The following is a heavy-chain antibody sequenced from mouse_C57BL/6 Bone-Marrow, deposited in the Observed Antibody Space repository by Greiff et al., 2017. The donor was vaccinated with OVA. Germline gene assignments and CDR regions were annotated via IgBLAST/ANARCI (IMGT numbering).Heavy chain of an antibody. J-gene: IGHJ3*01. Sequence: QVQLKQPGAELVKPGASVKLSCKASGYTFTNYCMPWVKQSPGQGLEWIGMINPNSGSTNYNEKFKSKVILTVDKSPSTAYMQLSSLTSEDSAAYDYAGWGDYDVEFDYWGKGTLVTVSA. D-gene: IGHD2-4*01. CDR1: GYTFTNYC. V-gene: IGHV1-64*01. CDR2: INPNSGST. CDR3: AGWGDYDVEFDY.